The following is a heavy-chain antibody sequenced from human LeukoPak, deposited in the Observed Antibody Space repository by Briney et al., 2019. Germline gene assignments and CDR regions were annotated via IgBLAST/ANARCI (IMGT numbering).Heavy chain of an antibody. CDR2: IYYSGST. CDR3: ARRYCSGSTCYSSLDY. Sequence: PSETLSLTCTFSGGSINNYYWSWIRQPPGKGLEWIGYIYYSGSTNYNPSLKSRVTISLDASKNQFSLKLSSVTAADTAVYYCARRYCSGSTCYSSLDYWGQGTLVTVSS. J-gene: IGHJ4*02. D-gene: IGHD2-15*01. CDR1: GGSINNYY. V-gene: IGHV4-59*08.